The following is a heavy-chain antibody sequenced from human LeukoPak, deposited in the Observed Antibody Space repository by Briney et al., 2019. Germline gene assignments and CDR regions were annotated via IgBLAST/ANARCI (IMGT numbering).Heavy chain of an antibody. J-gene: IGHJ4*02. CDR3: VRDASETRMGWVYFDY. V-gene: IGHV3-48*03. D-gene: IGHD6-19*01. Sequence: GGFLRLSCAASGFTFNNYEMNWVRQAPGRGLEWLSYISTRGSLIQYADSVKGRFTISRDDAKNSLYLQMHSLRAEDTGVYHCVRDASETRMGWVYFDYWGQGTLVTVSS. CDR1: GFTFNNYE. CDR2: ISTRGSLI.